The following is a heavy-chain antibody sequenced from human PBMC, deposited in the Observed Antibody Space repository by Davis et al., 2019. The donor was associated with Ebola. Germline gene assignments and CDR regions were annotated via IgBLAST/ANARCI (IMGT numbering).Heavy chain of an antibody. J-gene: IGHJ6*02. CDR1: GYTFTGYY. D-gene: IGHD7-27*01. CDR2: IIPIFGTA. V-gene: IGHV1-69*13. Sequence: SVKVSCKASGYTFTGYYMHWVRQAPGQGLEWMGGIIPIFGTANYAQKFQGRVTITADESTSTAYMELSSLRSEDTAVYYCARDSLGNLRKYYYYYGMDVWGQGTTVTVSS. CDR3: ARDSLGNLRKYYYYYGMDV.